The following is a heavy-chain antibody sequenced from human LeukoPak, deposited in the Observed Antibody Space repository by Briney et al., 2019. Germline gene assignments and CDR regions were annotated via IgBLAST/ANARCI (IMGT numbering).Heavy chain of an antibody. Sequence: GGSLRLSCAASGFTFSSSWMSWVRQAPGKGLEGVANIKQDGSKKYYVGSVKGRFTVSRDNSKNTLFLQMNSLRAEDTAVYYCAKDGGLWVSAHWGDSWGRGTLVTVSS. D-gene: IGHD7-27*01. CDR1: GFTFSSSW. CDR2: IKQDGSKK. V-gene: IGHV3-7*03. CDR3: AKDGGLWVSAHWGDS. J-gene: IGHJ4*02.